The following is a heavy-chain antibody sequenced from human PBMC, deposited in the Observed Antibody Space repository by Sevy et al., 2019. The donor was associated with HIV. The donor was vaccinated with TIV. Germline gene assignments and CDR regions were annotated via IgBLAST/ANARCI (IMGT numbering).Heavy chain of an antibody. CDR2: ISYDGSNK. V-gene: IGHV3-30*18. J-gene: IGHJ4*02. D-gene: IGHD1-26*01. Sequence: GGSLRLSCAASGFTFSSYGMHWVRQAPGKGLEWVAVISYDGSNKYYADSVKGRFTISRDNSKNTLYLQMNSLRAEDRAVYFWANVGAPAGGGGDFDYWGQGTLVTVSS. CDR3: ANVGAPAGGGGDFDY. CDR1: GFTFSSYG.